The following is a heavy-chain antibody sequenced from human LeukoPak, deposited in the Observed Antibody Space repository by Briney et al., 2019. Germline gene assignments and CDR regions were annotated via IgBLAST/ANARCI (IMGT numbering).Heavy chain of an antibody. V-gene: IGHV1-46*01. J-gene: IGHJ4*02. CDR3: ARELQDDEGIDGSYLRRAFDY. CDR1: GYTFTSYY. D-gene: IGHD1-26*01. Sequence: ASVKVSCKASGYTFTSYYMHWVRQAPGQGLEWMGIINPSGGSTSYAQKFRGRVTMTRDTSTSTVYMELSSLRSEDTAVYYCARELQDDEGIDGSYLRRAFDYWGQGTLVTVSS. CDR2: INPSGGST.